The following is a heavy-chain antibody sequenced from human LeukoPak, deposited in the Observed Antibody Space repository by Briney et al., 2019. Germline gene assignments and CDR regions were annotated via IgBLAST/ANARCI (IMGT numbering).Heavy chain of an antibody. Sequence: GASVKVSCKASGGTFSNYVISWVRQARGQGLECMGGIIPLYDTANYAQKFQGRVTITADKSTSTVYMELSSLRSEDTAVYYCARVVGSWYDYVWGSYRYYYFDYWGQGTLVTVSS. CDR2: IIPLYDTA. CDR1: GGTFSNYV. V-gene: IGHV1-69*06. J-gene: IGHJ4*02. CDR3: ARVVGSWYDYVWGSYRYYYFDY. D-gene: IGHD3-16*02.